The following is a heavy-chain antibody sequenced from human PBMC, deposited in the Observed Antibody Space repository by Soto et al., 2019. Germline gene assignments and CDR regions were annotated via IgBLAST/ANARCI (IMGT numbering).Heavy chain of an antibody. Sequence: VGSLRLSCAGSGFTFSNSAFHWVRQAPGKGLEWVALISYDGNNKYYADSVKGRFTISRDNSKNTLYLQMHSLRADDTAVYYCAREVASYDRSGFFDYWGQGALVTLSS. D-gene: IGHD3-22*01. J-gene: IGHJ4*02. CDR1: GFTFSNSA. CDR2: ISYDGNNK. V-gene: IGHV3-30-3*01. CDR3: AREVASYDRSGFFDY.